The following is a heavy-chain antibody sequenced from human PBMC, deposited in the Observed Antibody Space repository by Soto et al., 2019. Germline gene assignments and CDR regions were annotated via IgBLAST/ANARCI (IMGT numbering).Heavy chain of an antibody. Sequence: SLRLSCAASGFTFSSYAMHWVRQAPGKGLEWVAVISYDGSNKYYADSVKGRFTISRDNSKNTLYLQMNSLRAEDTAVYYCARVKCSSTSCYYYYGMDVWGQGTTVTVSS. CDR1: GFTFSSYA. D-gene: IGHD2-2*01. CDR3: ARVKCSSTSCYYYYGMDV. CDR2: ISYDGSNK. J-gene: IGHJ6*02. V-gene: IGHV3-30-3*01.